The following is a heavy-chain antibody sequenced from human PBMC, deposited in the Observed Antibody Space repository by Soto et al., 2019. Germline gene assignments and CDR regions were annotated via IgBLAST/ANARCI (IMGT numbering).Heavy chain of an antibody. CDR1: GGTFSSYT. CDR3: VRAVYSSSSRGNYYYYMDV. Sequence: QVQLVQSGAEVKKPGSSVKVSCKASGGTFSSYTISWVRQAPGQGLEWMGRIIPILGIANYAQKFQGRVTITADKSTSTAYMELSSLRSEDTAVYYCVRAVYSSSSRGNYYYYMDVWGKGTTVTVSS. V-gene: IGHV1-69*02. CDR2: IIPILGIA. D-gene: IGHD6-6*01. J-gene: IGHJ6*03.